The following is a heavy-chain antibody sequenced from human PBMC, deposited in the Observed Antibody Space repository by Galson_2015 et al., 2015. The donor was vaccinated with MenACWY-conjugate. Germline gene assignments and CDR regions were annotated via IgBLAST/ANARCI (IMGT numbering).Heavy chain of an antibody. CDR3: SRVGTIGLDGFDH. J-gene: IGHJ4*02. CDR2: ISSNGNYI. Sequence: SLRLSCAASGFMFSSYSLNWVRQTPGQGLQWVASISSNGNYIYYEDSVEGRFTISRDNAKNSMYLQMNSLTVEDTAVYYCSRVGTIGLDGFDHWGQGTLVTVSS. CDR1: GFMFSSYS. D-gene: IGHD3-3*01. V-gene: IGHV3-21*01.